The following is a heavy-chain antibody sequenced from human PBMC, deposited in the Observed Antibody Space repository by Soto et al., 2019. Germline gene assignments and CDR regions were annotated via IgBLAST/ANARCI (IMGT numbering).Heavy chain of an antibody. J-gene: IGHJ4*02. CDR1: GFGFSTHA. D-gene: IGHD4-17*01. CDR2: ITNTGITT. Sequence: ESVGALVQPGGSLRLSCAASGFGFSTHALSWVRQAPGKGLEWLSSITNTGITTHYADSVKGRFTISRENSRNTLHLQMNNLRVDDTAVYYCAKGFDYGDTKHIDHWGQGTLVTVSS. CDR3: AKGFDYGDTKHIDH. V-gene: IGHV3-23*01.